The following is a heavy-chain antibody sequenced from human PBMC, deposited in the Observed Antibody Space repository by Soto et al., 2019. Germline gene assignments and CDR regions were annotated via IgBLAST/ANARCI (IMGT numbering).Heavy chain of an antibody. Sequence: ASETLSLTCTVSAGSIGSSGYYWGWIRQPPGKGLELIGTIYYSGSAYYNPSLKSRVTISIDTSKNQFSLKLSSVTAADTAVYYCARRDGSGGYYAFDIWGQGTMVTVSS. J-gene: IGHJ3*02. V-gene: IGHV4-39*01. CDR1: AGSIGSSGYY. CDR2: IYYSGSA. CDR3: ARRDGSGGYYAFDI. D-gene: IGHD3-10*01.